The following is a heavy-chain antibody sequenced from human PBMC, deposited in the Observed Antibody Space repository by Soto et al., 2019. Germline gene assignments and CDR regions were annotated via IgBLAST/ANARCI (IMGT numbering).Heavy chain of an antibody. V-gene: IGHV1-18*01. Sequence: QVQLVQSGAEVTKPGASVKVSCKASGYTFTSYGITWVRQAPGQGLEWMGWISTYNGYTSYAQKFQGRVTMTTDKSTTTAYMELRSLRSDDTAVYYCARGGTYYDPSRTYFEFGLGEEDHWGQGTLVTVSS. CDR3: ARGGTYYDPSRTYFEFGLGEEDH. J-gene: IGHJ4*02. CDR2: ISTYNGYT. D-gene: IGHD3-10*01. CDR1: GYTFTSYG.